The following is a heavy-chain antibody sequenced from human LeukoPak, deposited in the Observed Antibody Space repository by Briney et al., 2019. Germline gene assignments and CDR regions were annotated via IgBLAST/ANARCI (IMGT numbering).Heavy chain of an antibody. J-gene: IGHJ3*02. CDR3: ATLWGGEPDAFDI. V-gene: IGHV1-8*01. D-gene: IGHD3-16*01. CDR2: MSPNSGNT. Sequence: GASVKVSCKASGYTFTSYDINWVRQATGQGLEWMGWMSPNSGNTGYAQKFQGRVTMTRNTSISTAYMELSSLRSEDTAVYYCATLWGGEPDAFDIWGQGTMVTVSS. CDR1: GYTFTSYD.